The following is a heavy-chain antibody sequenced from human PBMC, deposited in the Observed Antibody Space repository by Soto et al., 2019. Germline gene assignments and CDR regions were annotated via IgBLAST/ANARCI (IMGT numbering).Heavy chain of an antibody. V-gene: IGHV4-38-2*02. CDR3: AREEGYSYGYFFY. J-gene: IGHJ4*02. CDR1: ADSISNGHY. D-gene: IGHD5-18*01. Sequence: SETLSLTCAVSADSISNGHYWAWIRRPPGTGLEWIGSIYHTGTTYYHPSLKSRVTISVDTSKNQFSLKLSSVTAADTAVYYCAREEGYSYGYFFYWGQGTLVTVSS. CDR2: IYHTGTT.